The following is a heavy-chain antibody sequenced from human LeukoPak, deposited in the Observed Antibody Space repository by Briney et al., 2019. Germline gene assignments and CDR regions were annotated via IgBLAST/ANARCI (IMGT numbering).Heavy chain of an antibody. D-gene: IGHD3-22*01. Sequence: GGSLRLSCAASGFTFSAYSMNWVRQAPGKGLEWVSAISGSGGSTYYADSVKGRFTISRDNSKNTLYLQMNSLRAEDTAVYYCAKDRERVTMIVVASDYWGQGTLVTVSS. V-gene: IGHV3-23*01. J-gene: IGHJ4*02. CDR1: GFTFSAYS. CDR2: ISGSGGST. CDR3: AKDRERVTMIVVASDY.